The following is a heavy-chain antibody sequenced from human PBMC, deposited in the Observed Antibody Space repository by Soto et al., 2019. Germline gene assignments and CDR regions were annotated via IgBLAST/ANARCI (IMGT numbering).Heavy chain of an antibody. CDR1: GGSISSGGYY. Sequence: SETLSLTCTVSGGSISSGGYYWSWIRQHPGKGLEWIGYIYYSGSTYYNPSLKSPVTISVDTSKNQFSLKLSSVTAADTAVYYCARVFLGGYCSSTSCYLFDYWGQGTLVTVSS. J-gene: IGHJ4*02. V-gene: IGHV4-31*01. D-gene: IGHD2-2*01. CDR3: ARVFLGGYCSSTSCYLFDY. CDR2: IYYSGST.